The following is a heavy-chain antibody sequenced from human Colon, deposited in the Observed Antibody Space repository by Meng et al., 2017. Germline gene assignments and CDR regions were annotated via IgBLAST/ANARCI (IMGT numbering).Heavy chain of an antibody. CDR2: IKEEGSEK. Sequence: GEALKIPCAASGFTFSSYWMSWVRQAPGKGLEWVANIKEEGSEKYYVDSVKGRFTISRDHAKNSLYLQMNSLRAEDTAVYYCARAEQWLAQNHWGQGTRVTGSS. J-gene: IGHJ5*02. D-gene: IGHD6-19*01. CDR3: ARAEQWLAQNH. CDR1: GFTFSSYW. V-gene: IGHV3-7*04.